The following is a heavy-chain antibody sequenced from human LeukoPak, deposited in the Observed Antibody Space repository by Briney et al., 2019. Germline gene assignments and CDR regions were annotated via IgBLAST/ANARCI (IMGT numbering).Heavy chain of an antibody. CDR2: ISSNGGST. V-gene: IGHV3-64*01. J-gene: IGHJ4*01. CDR1: GFTFRCHS. D-gene: IGHD6-19*01. Sequence: GALKPFCSTPGFTFRCHSMHWVRQAPGEGLEYVSGISSNGGSTYYAKSVKGRFTISRDNSKNTLDLQMGSLRVDDMAVYYCARRGSGWEFDQWGHGTLVTVSS. CDR3: ARRGSGWEFDQ.